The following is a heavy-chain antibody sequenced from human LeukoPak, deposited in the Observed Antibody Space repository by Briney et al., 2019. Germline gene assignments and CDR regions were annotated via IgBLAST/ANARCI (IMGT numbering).Heavy chain of an antibody. CDR3: ARDRTNDFWSGLDV. J-gene: IGHJ6*04. V-gene: IGHV3-48*04. Sequence: GGSLRLSCEASNFSFSDYPMNWVRQAPGKGLEWVSYISSSSSTIYYADSVKGRFTISRDNAKNSLYLQMNSLRAEDTAVYYCARDRTNDFWSGLDVWGKGTTVTVSS. CDR2: ISSSSSTI. D-gene: IGHD3-3*01. CDR1: NFSFSDYP.